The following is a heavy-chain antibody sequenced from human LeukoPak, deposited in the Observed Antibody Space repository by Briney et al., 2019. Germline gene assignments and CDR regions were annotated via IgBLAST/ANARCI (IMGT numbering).Heavy chain of an antibody. CDR1: GGSISSYY. Sequence: PSETLSLTCTVSGGSISSYYWSWIRQPPGKGLEWIGYIYYSGSTNYNPSLKSRVTISVDTSKNQFSLKLSSVTAADTAVYYCARWGRYYYDSSGYLYYFDYWGQGTLVTVSS. J-gene: IGHJ4*02. CDR3: ARWGRYYYDSSGYLYYFDY. V-gene: IGHV4-59*01. D-gene: IGHD3-22*01. CDR2: IYYSGST.